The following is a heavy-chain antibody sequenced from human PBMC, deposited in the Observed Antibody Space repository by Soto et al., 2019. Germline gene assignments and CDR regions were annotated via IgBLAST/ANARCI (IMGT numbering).Heavy chain of an antibody. Sequence: SETLSLTCTVSGGSIRSSSYYWGWIRQPPGKGLEWIGSIYYSGSTYYNPSLKSRVTISVDTSKSQLSLKLSSVTAADTVVYYCARCITIFGGALHSSIDPWGQGTLVTVSS. J-gene: IGHJ5*02. CDR3: ARCITIFGGALHSSIDP. CDR1: GGSIRSSSYY. D-gene: IGHD3-3*01. V-gene: IGHV4-39*01. CDR2: IYYSGST.